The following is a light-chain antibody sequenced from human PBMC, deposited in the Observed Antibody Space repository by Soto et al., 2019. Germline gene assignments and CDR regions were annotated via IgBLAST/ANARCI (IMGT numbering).Light chain of an antibody. CDR3: NSYTSSSTRV. Sequence: QSVLTQPASVCGSPGQSITISCTVTSSDIGGYNYVSWYRQHPGKAPKLMIYEVSNRPSGVSNRFSGSKSGNTASLTISGLQAEDEADYYCNSYTSSSTRVFGTGTKVTVL. J-gene: IGLJ1*01. CDR1: SSDIGGYNY. V-gene: IGLV2-14*01. CDR2: EVS.